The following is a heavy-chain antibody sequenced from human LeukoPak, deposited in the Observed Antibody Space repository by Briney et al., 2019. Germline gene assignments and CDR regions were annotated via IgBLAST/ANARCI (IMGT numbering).Heavy chain of an antibody. D-gene: IGHD4-23*01. V-gene: IGHV3-53*01. CDR1: GFNVSNNY. CDR2: IYSSGST. Sequence: PTGGSLRLSCAASGFNVSNNYMTWVRQAPGKGLEWVSLIYSSGSTYYADSVKGRFTISRDNSKNTLYLQVNSLRAEVTAVYYCARRGDGGRSFDYWGQGTLVTVSS. CDR3: ARRGDGGRSFDY. J-gene: IGHJ4*02.